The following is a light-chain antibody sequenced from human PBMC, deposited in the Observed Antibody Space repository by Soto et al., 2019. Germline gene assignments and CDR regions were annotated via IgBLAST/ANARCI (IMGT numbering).Light chain of an antibody. CDR3: QVWDSSSYV. CDR1: NIGSKS. CDR2: DDS. J-gene: IGLJ1*01. V-gene: IGLV3-21*02. Sequence: SYELTQPPSVSVAPGQTARITCGGNNIGSKSVHWYQQKPGLAPVLVVYDDSDRPSGIPERFSGSNSGNTATLTISRVEAGDEADYYCQVWDSSSYVFGTGTKVTVL.